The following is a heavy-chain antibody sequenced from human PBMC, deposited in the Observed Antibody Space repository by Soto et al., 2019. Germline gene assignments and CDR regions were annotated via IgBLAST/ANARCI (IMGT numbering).Heavy chain of an antibody. J-gene: IGHJ3*02. Sequence: GGSLRLSCAASGFTFSSYAMSWVRQAPGKGLEWVSAISGSGGSTYYADSVKGRFTISRDNSKNTLYLQMNSLRAEDTAVYYCAKDEGSVVALPQCAFDIWGQGTMVTVSS. CDR3: AKDEGSVVALPQCAFDI. V-gene: IGHV3-23*01. CDR2: ISGSGGST. CDR1: GFTFSSYA. D-gene: IGHD2-15*01.